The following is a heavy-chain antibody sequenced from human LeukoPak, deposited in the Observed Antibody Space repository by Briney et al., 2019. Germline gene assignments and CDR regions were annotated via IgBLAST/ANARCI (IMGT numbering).Heavy chain of an antibody. D-gene: IGHD3-10*01. CDR3: AAGFTSRSIDY. Sequence: PGGSLRLSCAASGFTFDDYAMHWVRQAPGKGLEWVSGISWNSGSIGYADSVKGRFTISRDNARNSLYLQMNSLRAEDMALYYCAAGFTSRSIDYWGQGTLVTVSS. V-gene: IGHV3-9*03. CDR1: GFTFDDYA. CDR2: ISWNSGSI. J-gene: IGHJ4*02.